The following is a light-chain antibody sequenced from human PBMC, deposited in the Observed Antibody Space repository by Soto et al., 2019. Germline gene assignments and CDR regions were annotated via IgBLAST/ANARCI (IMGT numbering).Light chain of an antibody. CDR2: NTN. V-gene: IGLV8-61*01. J-gene: IGLJ3*02. CDR3: ALYMGSGIWV. Sequence: QTVVTQEPSFSVSPGGTVTLTCGLSSGSVSASYYPSWYQQTPGQAPRTLIYNTNTRSSGVPDRFSGSILGNKAALTITGAQADDDSDYYCALYMGSGIWVFGGGTKVTVL. CDR1: SGSVSASYY.